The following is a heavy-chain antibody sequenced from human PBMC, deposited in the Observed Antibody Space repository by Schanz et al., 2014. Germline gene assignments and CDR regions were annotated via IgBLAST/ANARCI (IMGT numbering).Heavy chain of an antibody. Sequence: QLLESGGGLVQPGGSLRLSCVVSGFNFRNYWMSWVRQAPGKGLEWVASIKQEGDEKNYVDSVKGRFTISRDNSKNTVYLQMNSLRSDDAAVYYCARAQGVIRLYYGVDVWGQGTTVTVSS. V-gene: IGHV3-7*03. CDR1: GFNFRNYW. D-gene: IGHD3-10*01. CDR3: ARAQGVIRLYYGVDV. CDR2: IKQEGDEK. J-gene: IGHJ6*02.